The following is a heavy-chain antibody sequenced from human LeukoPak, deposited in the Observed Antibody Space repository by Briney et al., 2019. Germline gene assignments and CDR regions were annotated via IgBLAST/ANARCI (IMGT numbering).Heavy chain of an antibody. Sequence: PGRSLRLSCAASGFTFSSYAIHWVRQAPGKGLEWVAVISDGGSNKYYADSVKGRFTISRDNSNNTLYLQMNSLRDEDTAVYYCARVERDWLLYYNGMDVWGQGTTVTVSS. D-gene: IGHD3/OR15-3a*01. V-gene: IGHV3-30-3*01. CDR3: ARVERDWLLYYNGMDV. CDR1: GFTFSSYA. CDR2: ISDGGSNK. J-gene: IGHJ6*02.